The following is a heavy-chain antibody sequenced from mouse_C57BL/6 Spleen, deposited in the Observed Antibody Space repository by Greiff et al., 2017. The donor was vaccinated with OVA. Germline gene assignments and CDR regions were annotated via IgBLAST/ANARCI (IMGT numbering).Heavy chain of an antibody. Sequence: EVQLVESGGGLVKPGGSLKLSCAASGFTFSSYTMSWVRQTPEKRLEWVATISGGGGDTYYPDSVQGRVTISRDNAKNTLYLQMSSLRSEDTALYYCARQSWGDYFDYWGQGTTLTVSS. CDR3: ARQSWGDYFDY. CDR1: GFTFSSYT. D-gene: IGHD4-1*01. V-gene: IGHV5-9*01. J-gene: IGHJ2*01. CDR2: ISGGGGDT.